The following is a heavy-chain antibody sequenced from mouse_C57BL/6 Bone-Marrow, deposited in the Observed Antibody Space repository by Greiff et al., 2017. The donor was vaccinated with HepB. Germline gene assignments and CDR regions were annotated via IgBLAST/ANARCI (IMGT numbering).Heavy chain of an antibody. CDR2: INPYNGGT. CDR1: GYTFTDYY. V-gene: IGHV1-19*01. J-gene: IGHJ1*03. Sequence: VHVKQSGPVLVKPGASVKMSCKASGYTFTDYYMNWVKQSHGKSLEWIGVINPYNGGTSYNQKFKGKATLTVDKSSSTAYMELNSLTSEDSAVYYCARHNYGNYWYFDVWGTGTTVTVSS. D-gene: IGHD2-1*01. CDR3: ARHNYGNYWYFDV.